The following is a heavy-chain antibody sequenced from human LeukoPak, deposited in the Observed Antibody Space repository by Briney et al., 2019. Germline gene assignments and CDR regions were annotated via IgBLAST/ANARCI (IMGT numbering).Heavy chain of an antibody. CDR2: IKQDESEK. V-gene: IGHV3-7*01. CDR3: ARDKIVGASKFDY. J-gene: IGHJ4*02. Sequence: GGSLRLSCAASGFTFSSYNMDWVRQAPGKGLEWVAHIKQDESEKYYVDSVKGRFTISRDNAKNSLYLQMNSLRAEDTAIYYCARDKIVGASKFDYWGQGTLVTVSS. CDR1: GFTFSSYN. D-gene: IGHD1-26*01.